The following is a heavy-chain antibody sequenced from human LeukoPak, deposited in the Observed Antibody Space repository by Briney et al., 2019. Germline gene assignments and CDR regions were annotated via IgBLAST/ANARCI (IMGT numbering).Heavy chain of an antibody. V-gene: IGHV4-34*01. D-gene: IGHD3-9*01. CDR1: GGSFSGYY. Sequence: PSETLCLTCAVYGGSFSGYYWSWIRQPPGKGLEWIGEINHSGSTNYNPSLKSRVTISVDTSKNQFSLKLSSVTAADTAVYYCARERSTYYDNLTGNYYYYYMDVWGKGTTVTVSS. CDR3: ARERSTYYDNLTGNYYYYYMDV. J-gene: IGHJ6*03. CDR2: INHSGST.